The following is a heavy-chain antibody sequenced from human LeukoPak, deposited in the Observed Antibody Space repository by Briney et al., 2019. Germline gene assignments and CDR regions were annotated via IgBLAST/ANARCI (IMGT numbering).Heavy chain of an antibody. CDR1: GFTFTSYN. D-gene: IGHD1-26*01. CDR3: ARDPYSGNYGAYYYYYMDV. CDR2: IISSSSYI. V-gene: IGHV3-21*06. J-gene: IGHJ6*03. Sequence: PGGSLRLSCAASGFTFTSYNMNWVRQAPGKGLEWVSSIISSSSYIYYADLVKGRFTISRDNAKNSLYLQMDSLRVEDTAVYYCARDPYSGNYGAYYYYYMDVWGKGTTVTISS.